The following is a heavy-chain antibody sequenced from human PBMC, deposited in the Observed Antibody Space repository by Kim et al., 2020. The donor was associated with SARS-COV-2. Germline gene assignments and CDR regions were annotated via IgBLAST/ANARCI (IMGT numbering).Heavy chain of an antibody. CDR2: IFHSGTT. V-gene: IGHV4-31*03. D-gene: IGHD3-10*01. CDR1: GGSISSGGYY. J-gene: IGHJ4*02. CDR3: ARDVGSGSGSDR. Sequence: SETLSLTCTVSGGSISSGGYYWYWIRQLPGKGLEWLGCIFHSGTTYYNPSLKSRVTISIDTSQNQFSLKLNSVTADDTAVYYCARDVGSGSGSDRWGQGTLVTVSS.